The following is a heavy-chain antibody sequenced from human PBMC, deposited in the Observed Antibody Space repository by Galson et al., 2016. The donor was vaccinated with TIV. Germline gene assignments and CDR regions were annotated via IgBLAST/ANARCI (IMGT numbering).Heavy chain of an antibody. D-gene: IGHD2/OR15-2a*01. CDR3: TRGGGGAYTFDAFDI. J-gene: IGHJ3*02. V-gene: IGHV1-2*02. CDR1: GYSFTVYR. CDR2: IHPQNGGA. Sequence: SVKVSCKASGYSFTVYRVHWVRQAPGQGLEWMGWIHPQNGGANYAQKFQGRVTLTRDTSISTVYMELRRLISDDTAVYFCTRGGGGAYTFDAFDIWGQGTMVTVSS.